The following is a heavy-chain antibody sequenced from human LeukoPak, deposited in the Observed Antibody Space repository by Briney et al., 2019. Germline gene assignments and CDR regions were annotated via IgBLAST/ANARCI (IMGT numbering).Heavy chain of an antibody. D-gene: IGHD3-22*01. CDR1: GFSFYTYS. CDR3: ARGRHYYDSSVNRGADY. Sequence: GGSLRLSCAASGFSFYTYSMDWVRQAPGKGLEWVSYISSSTTTMLYADSVKGRFTISRDNTKNSLYLQMDSLRAEDTAVYYCARGRHYYDSSVNRGADYWGQGTLVTVSS. CDR2: ISSSTTTM. V-gene: IGHV3-48*01. J-gene: IGHJ4*02.